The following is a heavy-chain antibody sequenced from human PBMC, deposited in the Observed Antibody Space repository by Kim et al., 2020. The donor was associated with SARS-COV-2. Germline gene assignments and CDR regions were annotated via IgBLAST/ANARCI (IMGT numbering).Heavy chain of an antibody. J-gene: IGHJ4*02. D-gene: IGHD4-17*01. V-gene: IGHV4-4*02. CDR2: SYYSGST. Sequence: SETLSLTCAVSGGSISSSNWWSWVRQPPGKGLEGIGESYYSGSTNYNPSLKSRVTISVDKSKNQFSLKLSSVTAADTAVNYCARIHYGGKRGGSPANWGQKTLVTVSS. CDR3: ARIHYGGKRGGSPAN. CDR1: GGSISSSNW.